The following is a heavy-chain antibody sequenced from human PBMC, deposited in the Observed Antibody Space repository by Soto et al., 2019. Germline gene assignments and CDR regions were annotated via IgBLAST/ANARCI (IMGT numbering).Heavy chain of an antibody. D-gene: IGHD3-10*01. CDR1: GGSVSSGSYY. J-gene: IGHJ6*02. CDR3: ARDSEYYGSGSFYYYYGMDV. CDR2: IYYSGST. Sequence: TSETLSLTCTVSGGSVSSGSYYWSWIRQPPGKGLEWIGYIYYSGSTNYNPSLKSRVTISVDTSKNQFSLKLSSVTAADTAVYYCARDSEYYGSGSFYYYYGMDVWGQGTTVSVS. V-gene: IGHV4-61*01.